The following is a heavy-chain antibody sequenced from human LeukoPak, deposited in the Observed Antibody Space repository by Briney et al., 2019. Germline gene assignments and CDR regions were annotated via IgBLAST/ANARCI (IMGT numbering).Heavy chain of an antibody. Sequence: GESLKISCKGSGYSFTSYWIGWVRQTPGEGLEWMGIIHPGDTATRYSPSFQGQVTISADKSISTAYLQWNSLKASDTALYYCARAISLGSGTDWFGPWGQGTLVTVSS. D-gene: IGHD3-10*01. CDR2: IHPGDTAT. J-gene: IGHJ5*02. V-gene: IGHV5-51*01. CDR3: ARAISLGSGTDWFGP. CDR1: GYSFTSYW.